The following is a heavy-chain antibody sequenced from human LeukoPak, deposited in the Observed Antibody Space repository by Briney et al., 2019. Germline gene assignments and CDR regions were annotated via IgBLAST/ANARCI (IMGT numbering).Heavy chain of an antibody. J-gene: IGHJ4*02. CDR2: IYGGGST. Sequence: GGSLRLSRAASGFTVSSNYMSWVRQAPGKGLECVSLIYGGGSTYYADSVKGRFTISRDNSKNTIFLQLTSLRVEDTAVYYCASKGQYCGTLTCKDYWGRGTLVTVSS. D-gene: IGHD2-21*01. CDR1: GFTVSSNY. V-gene: IGHV3-53*01. CDR3: ASKGQYCGTLTCKDY.